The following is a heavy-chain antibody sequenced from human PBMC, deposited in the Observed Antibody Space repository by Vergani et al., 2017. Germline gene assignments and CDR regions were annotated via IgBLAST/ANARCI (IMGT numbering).Heavy chain of an antibody. CDR3: ARGARRCTSTSCYRVWYFDL. J-gene: IGHJ2*01. CDR1: GGSISSYY. CDR2: IYYSGST. D-gene: IGHD2-2*02. Sequence: QVQLQESGPGLVKPSETLSLTCTVSGGSISSYYWSWIRQPPGKGLEWIGYIYYSGSTNYNPSLKSRVTISVDTSRNQFSLLSSVTAADTAVYYCARGARRCTSTSCYRVWYFDLWGRGVLVTVSS. V-gene: IGHV4-59*12.